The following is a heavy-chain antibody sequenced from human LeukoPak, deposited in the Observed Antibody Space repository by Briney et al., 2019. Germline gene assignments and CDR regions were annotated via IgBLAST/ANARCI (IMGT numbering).Heavy chain of an antibody. CDR1: VFTFSRNV. Sequence: PGGSLRLSCAASVFTFSRNVMSSVRPAPGKGLEWVSGICGSGGSRYYADSVKGRLTLSRDNSKNTLYLEMNSLRAEDTAVYYCANVRCLGWLSYLDNWGQGTLVTVSS. V-gene: IGHV3-23*01. D-gene: IGHD3-3*01. CDR3: ANVRCLGWLSYLDN. CDR2: ICGSGGSR. J-gene: IGHJ4*02.